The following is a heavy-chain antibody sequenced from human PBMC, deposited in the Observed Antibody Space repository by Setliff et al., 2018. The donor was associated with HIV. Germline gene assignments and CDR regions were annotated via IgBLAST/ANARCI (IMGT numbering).Heavy chain of an antibody. CDR1: GGSISSSTYY. CDR3: ARHRDPPGSSWIFYYFYMDL. J-gene: IGHJ6*03. D-gene: IGHD6-13*01. CDR2: IYSSGST. V-gene: IGHV4-39*01. Sequence: SETLSLTCTVSGGSISSSTYYWGWIRQPPGKGLEWIGTIYSSGSTSYNPSLSGRLTISVDTSKNQVSLRLSSATAADTGVYYCARHRDPPGSSWIFYYFYMDLWGGGTTVTVS.